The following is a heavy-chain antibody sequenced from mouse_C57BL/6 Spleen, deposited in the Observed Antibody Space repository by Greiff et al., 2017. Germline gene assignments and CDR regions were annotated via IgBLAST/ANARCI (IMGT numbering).Heavy chain of an antibody. CDR1: GFSFTSYG. V-gene: IGHV2-2*01. CDR2: IWSGGST. CDR3: ARSHAIRDLYAMDY. J-gene: IGHJ4*01. Sequence: VQLQQSGPGLVQPSQSLSITCTVSGFSFTSYGVHWVRQSPGKGLEWLGVIWSGGSTDYNAAFISRLSISKDNSKSQVFVKMNSLQADDTAIYYCARSHAIRDLYAMDYWCQGTSVTVSS. D-gene: IGHD6-1*01.